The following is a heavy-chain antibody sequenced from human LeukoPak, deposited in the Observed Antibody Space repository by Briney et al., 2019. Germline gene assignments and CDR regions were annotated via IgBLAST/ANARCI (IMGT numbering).Heavy chain of an antibody. V-gene: IGHV3-7*04. CDR2: IKQDGSET. D-gene: IGHD3-9*01. J-gene: IGHJ4*02. CDR3: ATDQRYACDY. CDR1: GFTFSSYW. Sequence: GGSLRLSCAASGFTFSSYWMTWGRQAPEKGREWVANIKQDGSETYYVDSVKGRFTISRDDAKNTLYLHMNSLRDDDMAVYYCATDQRYACDYWGQGILVTVTS.